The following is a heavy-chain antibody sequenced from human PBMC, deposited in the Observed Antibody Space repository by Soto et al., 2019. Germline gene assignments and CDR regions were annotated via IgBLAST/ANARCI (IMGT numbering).Heavy chain of an antibody. CDR2: ISGGGATT. J-gene: IGHJ4*02. V-gene: IGHV3-23*01. D-gene: IGHD1-1*01. CDR3: AYRTGFDY. Sequence: GGSLRLSCAASGFTFGSYVMSWVRQAPGKGLEWVSAISGGGATTYYADSVKGRFTISRDNSKNTLYLQMNSLRADDTAIYYCAYRTGFDYWGQGTLVTVSS. CDR1: GFTFGSYV.